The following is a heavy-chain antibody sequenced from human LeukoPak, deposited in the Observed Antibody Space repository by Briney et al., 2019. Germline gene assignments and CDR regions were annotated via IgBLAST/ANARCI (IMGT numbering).Heavy chain of an antibody. CDR3: ARDGEVEDSSGYIWFDP. J-gene: IGHJ5*02. V-gene: IGHV4-30-4*01. Sequence: PSQTLSLTCTVSGGSISSGDYYWSWIRQPPGKGLEWIGYIYYSGSTYYNPSLKSRVTISVDTSKNQFSLKLSSVTAADTAVYYCARDGEVEDSSGYIWFDPWGQGTLVTVSS. D-gene: IGHD3-22*01. CDR1: GGSISSGDYY. CDR2: IYYSGST.